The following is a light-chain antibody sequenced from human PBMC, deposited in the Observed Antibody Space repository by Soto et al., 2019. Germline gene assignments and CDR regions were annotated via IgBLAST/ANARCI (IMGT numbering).Light chain of an antibody. CDR1: QSVSSSF. V-gene: IGKV3-20*01. CDR2: GAS. CDR3: QQFDGSPWT. Sequence: EIVLTQSPGTLSLSPGESATLSCRASQSVSSSFLAWYQQRPGQAPRLLIYGASVRATDIPDRFSGGGSGTDFTFTISRLEPEDFAVYYCQQFDGSPWTFGQGTTVEIK. J-gene: IGKJ1*01.